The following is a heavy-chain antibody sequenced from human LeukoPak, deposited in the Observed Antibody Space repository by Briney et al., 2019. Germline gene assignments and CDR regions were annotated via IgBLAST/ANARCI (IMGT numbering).Heavy chain of an antibody. D-gene: IGHD1-7*01. CDR2: ISSSSSTI. CDR1: GFTFSSYS. J-gene: IGHJ4*02. CDR3: ARSNWNYLPEADY. V-gene: IGHV3-48*02. Sequence: GGSLRLSCAASGFTFSSYSMNWVRKAPGKGLEWVSYISSSSSTIYYADSVKGRFTISRDNAKNSLYLQMNSLRDEDTAVYYCARSNWNYLPEADYWGQGTLVTVSS.